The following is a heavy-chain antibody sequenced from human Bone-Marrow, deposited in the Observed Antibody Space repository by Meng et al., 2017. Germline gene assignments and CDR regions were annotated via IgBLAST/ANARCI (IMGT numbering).Heavy chain of an antibody. CDR1: GFTFSSYP. V-gene: IGHV3-43D*03. Sequence: GGSLRLSCVASGFTFSSYPLSWVRQAPGKGLEWVSLISWDGGSSYYGDSVKGRFIMSRDNRKNSVYLQMNSLRTEDTALCYCAKASRSDYDADFDYWGQGTLVTVSS. CDR3: AKASRSDYDADFDY. J-gene: IGHJ4*02. CDR2: ISWDGGSS. D-gene: IGHD5-12*01.